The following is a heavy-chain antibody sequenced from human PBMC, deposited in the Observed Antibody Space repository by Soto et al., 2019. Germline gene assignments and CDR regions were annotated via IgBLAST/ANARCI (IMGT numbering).Heavy chain of an antibody. CDR3: AIFTLHCGNGERYYGMDV. Sequence: PGESLKISCQVSGYSFTSYWIGWVRQMPGKSLEWMGIIYPGDSDTRYSPSFQGQVTISADKSINNAYLKWSSLKASDTAMYYCAIFTLHCGNGERYYGMDVWGQGTTVTVSS. D-gene: IGHD2-8*01. CDR1: GYSFTSYW. V-gene: IGHV5-51*01. CDR2: IYPGDSDT. J-gene: IGHJ6*02.